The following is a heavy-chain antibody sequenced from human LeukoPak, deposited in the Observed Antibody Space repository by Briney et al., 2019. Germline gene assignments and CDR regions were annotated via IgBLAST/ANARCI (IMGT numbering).Heavy chain of an antibody. J-gene: IGHJ4*02. CDR2: IYHSGST. V-gene: IGHV4-38-2*02. CDR1: GYSISSGYY. Sequence: SETLSLTCTVSGYSISSGYYWGWIRQPPGKGLEWIGSIYHSGSTYYNPSLKSRVTISVDTSKNQFSLKLSSVTAADTAVYYCARYDYGDYTLDYWGQGTLVTVSS. D-gene: IGHD4-17*01. CDR3: ARYDYGDYTLDY.